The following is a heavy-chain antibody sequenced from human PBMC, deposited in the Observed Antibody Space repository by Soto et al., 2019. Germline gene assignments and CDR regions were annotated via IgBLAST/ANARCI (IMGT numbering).Heavy chain of an antibody. V-gene: IGHV3-7*01. D-gene: IGHD6-6*01. CDR2: IKQDGSEK. Sequence: GGSLRLSCAASGFTFSSYWMSWVRQAPGKGLEWVANIKQDGSEKYYVDSVKGRFTSSRDNAKNSLYLQMNSLRAEDTAVYYCAREGEYSSSGSWFDPWRQGTRVIASS. CDR3: AREGEYSSSGSWFDP. CDR1: GFTFSSYW. J-gene: IGHJ5*02.